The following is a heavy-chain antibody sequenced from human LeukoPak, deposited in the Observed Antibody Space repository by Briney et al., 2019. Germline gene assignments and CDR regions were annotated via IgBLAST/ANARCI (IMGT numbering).Heavy chain of an antibody. CDR2: FHHSGST. D-gene: IGHD5-24*01. V-gene: IGHV4-59*08. CDR3: ARREGYNFDY. Sequence: SETLSLTFTGSGGSISSYYWSWIRQPPGKGLEWIGSFHHSGSTPYNPSLNSRVSISVDTSKNQLSLKLSSVTAADTAVYYCARREGYNFDYWGQGTLVTVSS. CDR1: GGSISSYY. J-gene: IGHJ4*02.